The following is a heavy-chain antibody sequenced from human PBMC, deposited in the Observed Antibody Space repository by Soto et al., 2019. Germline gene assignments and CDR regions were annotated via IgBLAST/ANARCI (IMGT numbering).Heavy chain of an antibody. Sequence: GGSLRLSCAASGFTFSSYAMSWVRQAPGKGLEWVSVFFGIVVTTYYADSVKGRFTISRDISRKTLFLQLNSLRAEDTAIFFCAKFFVETGGSSGWPWSFHFWGQGTLVTVSS. D-gene: IGHD6-25*01. J-gene: IGHJ4*02. CDR3: AKFFVETGGSSGWPWSFHF. CDR2: FFGIVVTT. V-gene: IGHV3-23*01. CDR1: GFTFSSYA.